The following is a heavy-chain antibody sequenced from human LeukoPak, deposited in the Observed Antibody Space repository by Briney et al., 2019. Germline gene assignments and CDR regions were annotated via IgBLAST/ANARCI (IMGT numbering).Heavy chain of an antibody. Sequence: ASVKVSCKASGYTFTGYYIHWVRQAPGQGLEWMGWINPNSGGTNYAQKFQGRVTMTRDTSISTAYMELSRLRSDDTAVYYCARDSSTSSTYYYYYGMDVWGQGTTVTVSS. CDR1: GYTFTGYY. CDR3: ARDSSTSSTYYYYYGMDV. J-gene: IGHJ6*02. CDR2: INPNSGGT. V-gene: IGHV1-2*02. D-gene: IGHD2-2*01.